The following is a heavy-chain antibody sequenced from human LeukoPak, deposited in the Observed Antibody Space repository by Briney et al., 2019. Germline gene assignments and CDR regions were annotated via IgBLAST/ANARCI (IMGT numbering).Heavy chain of an antibody. CDR1: GGTFSSYA. CDR2: IIPIFGTA. V-gene: IGHV1-69*13. Sequence: GASVKVSCKASGGTFSSYAISWVRQAPGQGPEWMGGIIPIFGTANYAQKFQGRVTITADESTSTAYMELSSLRSEDTAVYYCARDRYGYSGYDGGSPAFDIWGQGTMVTVSS. D-gene: IGHD5-12*01. CDR3: ARDRYGYSGYDGGSPAFDI. J-gene: IGHJ3*02.